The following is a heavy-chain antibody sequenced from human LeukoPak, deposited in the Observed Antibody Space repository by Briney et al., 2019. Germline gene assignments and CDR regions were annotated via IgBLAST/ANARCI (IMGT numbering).Heavy chain of an antibody. Sequence: GESLKISCKASGYSFTSYWIAWVRQMPGKGLECMGIIYPGDSDTRSSPSFQGQVTLSADKSMSTACLQWSSLKASDTATYYCARTDLHDGFEVWGQGTVVTVSS. D-gene: IGHD3-3*01. J-gene: IGHJ3*01. CDR2: IYPGDSDT. V-gene: IGHV5-51*01. CDR1: GYSFTSYW. CDR3: ARTDLHDGFEV.